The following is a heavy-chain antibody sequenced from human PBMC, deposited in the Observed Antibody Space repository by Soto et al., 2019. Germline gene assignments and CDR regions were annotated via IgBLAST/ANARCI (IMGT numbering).Heavy chain of an antibody. CDR1: GGSISSSSYY. D-gene: IGHD4-17*01. CDR3: ARGFPTVVTVDY. J-gene: IGHJ4*02. CDR2: IYYSGST. Sequence: QLQLQESGPGLVKPSETLSLTCTVSGGSISSSSYYWGWIRQPPGKGLEWIGSIYYSGSTYYNPSLKSRVTISVDTSKNQFSLKLRSVTAADTAVYSCARGFPTVVTVDYWGQGTLVTVSS. V-gene: IGHV4-39*01.